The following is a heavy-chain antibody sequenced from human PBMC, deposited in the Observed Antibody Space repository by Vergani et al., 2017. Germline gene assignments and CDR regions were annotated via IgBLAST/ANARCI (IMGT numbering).Heavy chain of an antibody. CDR3: ARDPEEKRSHAFDI. Sequence: QVQLVESGGGVVKPGRSLRLSCAASGFTFSSYGMHWVRQAPGKGLEWVAVIWYDGSNKYYADSVKGRFTISRNNSKNTLYLQMNSLRAEDTAVYYCARDPEEKRSHAFDIWGQGTMVTVSS. CDR1: GFTFSSYG. J-gene: IGHJ3*02. D-gene: IGHD5-24*01. V-gene: IGHV3-33*01. CDR2: IWYDGSNK.